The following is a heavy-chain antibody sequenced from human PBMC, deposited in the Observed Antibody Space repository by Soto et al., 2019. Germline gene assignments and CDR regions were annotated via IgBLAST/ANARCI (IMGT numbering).Heavy chain of an antibody. V-gene: IGHV4-59*01. D-gene: IGHD4-4*01. CDR3: AREGVTLNWFDP. CDR1: GGSISSYY. Sequence: SETLSLTCTVSGGSISSYYWSWIRQPPGKGLEWIGYIYYSGSTNYNPSLKSRATISVDTSKNQFSLKLSSVTAADTAVYYCAREGVTLNWFDPWGQGTLVTVSS. CDR2: IYYSGST. J-gene: IGHJ5*02.